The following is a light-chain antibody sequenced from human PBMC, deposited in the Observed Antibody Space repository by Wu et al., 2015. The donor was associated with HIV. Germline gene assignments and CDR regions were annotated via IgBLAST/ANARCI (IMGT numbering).Light chain of an antibody. V-gene: IGKV3-20*01. Sequence: EIVLTQSPGTLSSSPGERATLSCRVSESININTLGWYQQRPGQAPRLLIHGTINRATGIPDRFSGSGSGTEFTLTISSLQPEDVATYYCQRYNTVPRTFGQGTKVEIK. CDR1: ESININT. J-gene: IGKJ1*01. CDR3: QRYNTVPRT. CDR2: GTI.